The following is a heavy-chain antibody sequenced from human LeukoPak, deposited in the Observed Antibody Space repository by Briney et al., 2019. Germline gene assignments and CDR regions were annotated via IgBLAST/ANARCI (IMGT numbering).Heavy chain of an antibody. CDR2: LNQEGSDK. CDR1: GFTFSSYW. CDR3: ARDAYGDASES. D-gene: IGHD2-2*01. J-gene: IGHJ5*02. V-gene: IGHV3-7*01. Sequence: GGSLRLSCAASGFTFSSYWMTWVRQAPGKGLEWVANLNQEGSDKYYVDSVKGRFTISRDNAKNSLYLQLNSLRAEDTAVYYCARDAYGDASESWGQGILVTVSS.